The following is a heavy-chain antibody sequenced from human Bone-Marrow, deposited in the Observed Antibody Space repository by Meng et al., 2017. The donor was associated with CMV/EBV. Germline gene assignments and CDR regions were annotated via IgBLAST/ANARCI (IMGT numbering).Heavy chain of an antibody. D-gene: IGHD6-6*01. CDR2: IKQDGNEK. CDR3: ARLSSSDDAFDV. J-gene: IGHJ3*01. CDR1: GFTFSNYW. V-gene: IGHV3-7*01. Sequence: GGSLRLSCAASGFTFSNYWMSWVRQAPGKGLEWVANIKQDGNEKYYVDSVKGRFTISRDNAKISLYLQMNSLRAEDTAVYYCARLSSSDDAFDVWGQGTMVTVSS.